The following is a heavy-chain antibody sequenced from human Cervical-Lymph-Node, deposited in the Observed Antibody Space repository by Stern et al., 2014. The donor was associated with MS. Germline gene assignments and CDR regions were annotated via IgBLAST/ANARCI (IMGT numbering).Heavy chain of an antibody. D-gene: IGHD3-16*01. J-gene: IGHJ5*02. CDR3: ARQRPFGGTWDNWFDP. CDR2: IYPGDSDT. V-gene: IGHV5-51*01. CDR1: GYSFSTYW. Sequence: EVQLVESGAEVKKPGESLKLSCKGSGYSFSTYWIGWGRQVPGKGLEWMGAIYPGDSDTRYSPSFRCQATISAEQSLTTAYPPWCGLKASDTAIYYCARQRPFGGTWDNWFDPWGQGTLVTVSS.